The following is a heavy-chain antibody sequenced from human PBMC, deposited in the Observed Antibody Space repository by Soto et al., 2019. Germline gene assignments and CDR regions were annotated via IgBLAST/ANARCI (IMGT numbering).Heavy chain of an antibody. J-gene: IGHJ4*02. CDR3: ARRYGGNFDY. CDR2: IYYSGST. Sequence: QVQLQESGPGLVKPSETLSLTCTVSGGSINNYYWSWIRQPPGKGLEWIGYIYYSGSTNYNPSLXGXVXTXXDTSKNQFSLKLSSVTAADTAVYYCARRYGGNFDYWGQGTLVTVSS. D-gene: IGHD1-26*01. CDR1: GGSINNYY. V-gene: IGHV4-59*01.